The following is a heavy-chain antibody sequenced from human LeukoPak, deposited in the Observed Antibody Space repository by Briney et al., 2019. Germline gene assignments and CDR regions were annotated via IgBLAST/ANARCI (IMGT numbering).Heavy chain of an antibody. CDR2: IYYSGST. CDR3: ARVRRGIAANWFDP. CDR1: GGSISSYY. V-gene: IGHV4-59*01. D-gene: IGHD6-13*01. Sequence: PSETLSLTCTVSGGSISSYYWSWIRQPPGKGLEWIGYIYYSGSTNYNPSLKSRVTISVDTSKNQFSLKLSSVTAADTAVYYCARVRRGIAANWFDPWGQGTLVTVFS. J-gene: IGHJ5*02.